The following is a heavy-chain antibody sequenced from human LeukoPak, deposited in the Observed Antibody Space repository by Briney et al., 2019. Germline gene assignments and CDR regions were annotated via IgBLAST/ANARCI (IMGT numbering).Heavy chain of an antibody. CDR3: AKGPAGYFDWLVPFDY. V-gene: IGHV3-23*01. CDR1: GFTFSSYA. CDR2: ISGSGGST. Sequence: PGGSLRLSCAASGFTFSSYAMSWVRQAPGKGLEWASAISGSGGSTYYADSVKGRFTISRDNSKNTLYLQMNSLRAEDTAVYYCAKGPAGYFDWLVPFDYWGQGTLVTVSS. D-gene: IGHD3-9*01. J-gene: IGHJ4*02.